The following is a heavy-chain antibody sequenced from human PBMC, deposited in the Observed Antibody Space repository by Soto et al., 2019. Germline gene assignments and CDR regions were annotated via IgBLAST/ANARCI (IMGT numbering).Heavy chain of an antibody. D-gene: IGHD3-3*01. CDR2: FKSKSGGGTT. J-gene: IGHJ6*03. CDR1: GFSLNNAC. CDR3: PATMQSAFWSGYEFYYIDV. V-gene: IGHV3-15*02. Sequence: EMQLVESGGAVVKPGGSLRLSCAGSGFSLNNACMSWVRQAPGKGLEWVGRFKSKSGGGTTDYAAPVNGRFTISRDESKSTLYLQMDSLKSADNAVYYCPATMQSAFWSGYEFYYIDVCGNVTTGTVSS.